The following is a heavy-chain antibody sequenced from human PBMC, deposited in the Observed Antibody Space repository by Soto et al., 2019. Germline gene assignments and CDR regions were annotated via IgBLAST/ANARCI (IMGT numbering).Heavy chain of an antibody. Sequence: SETLSLTCAVYGGSLSGYYWSWIRQPPGKGLEWIGEINHSGSTNYNPSLKSRVTISVDTSKNQFSLKLSSVTAADTAVYYCARGKKGDIVVVVAATGFDYWGQGTLVTVSS. J-gene: IGHJ4*02. CDR3: ARGKKGDIVVVVAATGFDY. D-gene: IGHD2-15*01. CDR2: INHSGST. CDR1: GGSLSGYY. V-gene: IGHV4-34*01.